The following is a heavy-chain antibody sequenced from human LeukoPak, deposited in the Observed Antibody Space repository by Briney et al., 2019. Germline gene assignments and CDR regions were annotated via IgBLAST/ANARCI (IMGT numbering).Heavy chain of an antibody. J-gene: IGHJ4*02. CDR1: GGSISSGPYY. CDR3: ARRDDSSGYHKIFDY. Sequence: SETLSLTCTVSGGSISSGPYYWGWIRQPPGKGLEWIGNIYYGENTYYNPSLKSRVTISIDTSKNQFYLKLSSLTAADTAVYFRARRDDSSGYHKIFDYWGPGTLVTVSS. CDR2: IYYGENT. D-gene: IGHD3-22*01. V-gene: IGHV4-39*01.